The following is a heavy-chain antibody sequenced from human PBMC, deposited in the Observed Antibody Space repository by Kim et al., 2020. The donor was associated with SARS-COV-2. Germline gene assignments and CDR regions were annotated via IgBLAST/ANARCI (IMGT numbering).Heavy chain of an antibody. CDR2: ISSSGSTI. CDR1: GFTFSSYE. D-gene: IGHD6-13*01. V-gene: IGHV3-48*03. Sequence: GGSLRLSCAASGFTFSSYEMNWVRQAPGKGLEWVSYISSSGSTIYYADSVKGRFTISRDNAKNSLYLQMNSLRAEDTAVYYCARDLGKISSWTEGYYYGMDVWGQGTTVTVSS. CDR3: ARDLGKISSWTEGYYYGMDV. J-gene: IGHJ6*02.